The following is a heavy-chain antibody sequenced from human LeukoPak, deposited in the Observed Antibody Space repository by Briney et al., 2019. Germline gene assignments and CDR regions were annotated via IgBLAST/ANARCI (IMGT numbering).Heavy chain of an antibody. V-gene: IGHV3-23*01. CDR3: AKTENRLRWFGELPDAFDI. CDR2: ISGSGGST. Sequence: GGSLRLSCAASGFTFSSYAMSWVRQAPGKGLEWVSAISGSGGSTYYADSVKGRFTISRDNSKNTLYLQMNSLRAEDTAVYYCAKTENRLRWFGELPDAFDIWGQGTMVTVSS. CDR1: GFTFSSYA. J-gene: IGHJ3*02. D-gene: IGHD3-10*01.